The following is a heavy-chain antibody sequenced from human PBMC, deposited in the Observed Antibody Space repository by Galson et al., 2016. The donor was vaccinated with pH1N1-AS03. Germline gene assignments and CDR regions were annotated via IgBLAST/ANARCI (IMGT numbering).Heavy chain of an antibody. D-gene: IGHD2-2*01. V-gene: IGHV1-2*04. CDR2: INPNNGVT. CDR1: GYIFTGFY. Sequence: SVKVSCKASGYIFTGFYVHWVRQAPGQGLEWMGWINPNNGVTNYAQKFQAWVTMTGDTSISTAYMELYGLKSDDTAVYYCARHPCSTGGGDYWGQGTLVTVSS. J-gene: IGHJ4*02. CDR3: ARHPCSTGGGDY.